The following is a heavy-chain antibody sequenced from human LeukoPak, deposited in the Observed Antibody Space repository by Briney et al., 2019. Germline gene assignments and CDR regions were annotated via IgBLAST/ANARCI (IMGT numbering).Heavy chain of an antibody. D-gene: IGHD3-10*01. CDR1: GFTFSSYW. Sequence: TGGSLRLSCAASGFTFSSYWMSWVRQAPGKGLEWVANIKQDGSEKYYVDSVEGRFTISRDNAKNSLYLQMNSLRAEDTAVYYCARDSPRGLYYYCGMDVWGQGTTVTVSS. V-gene: IGHV3-7*01. CDR2: IKQDGSEK. CDR3: ARDSPRGLYYYCGMDV. J-gene: IGHJ6*02.